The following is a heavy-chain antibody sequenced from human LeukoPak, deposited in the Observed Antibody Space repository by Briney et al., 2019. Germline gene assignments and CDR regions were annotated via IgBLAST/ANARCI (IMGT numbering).Heavy chain of an antibody. Sequence: GRSLRLSCAASGFTFSSYGMHWVRQAPGKGLEWVAVISYDGSNKYYADSVKGRFTISRDNSKNTLYLQMNSLRAEDTAVYYCARGPRQWLDGNWFDPWGQGTLVTVSS. CDR3: ARGPRQWLDGNWFDP. J-gene: IGHJ5*02. D-gene: IGHD6-19*01. CDR1: GFTFSSYG. CDR2: ISYDGSNK. V-gene: IGHV3-30*19.